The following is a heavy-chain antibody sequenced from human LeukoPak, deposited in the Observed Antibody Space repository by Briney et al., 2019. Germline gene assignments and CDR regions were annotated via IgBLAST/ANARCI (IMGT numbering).Heavy chain of an antibody. D-gene: IGHD5-24*01. CDR1: GYTFTDYY. CDR2: IIPIFGTA. V-gene: IGHV1-69*05. Sequence: ASVKVSCKASGYTFTDYYMHWVQQAPGQGLEWMGGIIPIFGTANYAQKFQGRVTITTDESTSTAYMELSSLRSEDTAVYYCAREGDGYNYNYWGQGTLVTVSS. CDR3: AREGDGYNYNY. J-gene: IGHJ4*02.